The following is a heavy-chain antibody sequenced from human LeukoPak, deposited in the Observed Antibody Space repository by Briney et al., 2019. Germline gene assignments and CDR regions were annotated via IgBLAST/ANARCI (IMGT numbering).Heavy chain of an antibody. J-gene: IGHJ5*02. Sequence: PGGSLRLSCAASGFTFSSYGMHWVRQAPGKGLDWVAVIWYDGSNKYYADSVKGRFTISRDNSKNTLYLQMNSLRVEDTAMYYCAKDGIAYGSGSYCSSWGQGALVTVSS. CDR3: AKDGIAYGSGSYCSS. CDR2: IWYDGSNK. CDR1: GFTFSSYG. D-gene: IGHD3-10*01. V-gene: IGHV3-33*03.